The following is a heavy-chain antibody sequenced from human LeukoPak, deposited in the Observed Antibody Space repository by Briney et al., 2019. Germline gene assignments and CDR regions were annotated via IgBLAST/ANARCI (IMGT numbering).Heavy chain of an antibody. CDR2: SSTYNSDT. D-gene: IGHD1-1*01. V-gene: IGHV1-18*01. J-gene: IGHJ4*02. CDR3: ARESNWAYYFDY. CDR1: GYTFTSYG. Sequence: ASVRVSCKASGYTFTSYGISWVRQAPGQGLEWMGWSSTYNSDTKYAQSLQGRVTMTTDTSTNTAYMELRDLRSDDTAVYYCARESNWAYYFDYWGQGTRV.